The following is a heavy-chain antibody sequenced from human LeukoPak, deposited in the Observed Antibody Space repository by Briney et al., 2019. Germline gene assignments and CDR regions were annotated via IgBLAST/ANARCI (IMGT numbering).Heavy chain of an antibody. J-gene: IGHJ6*02. D-gene: IGHD6-13*01. CDR1: GFTFSSYW. CDR3: ARDAPPMAAAASYYYYGMDV. V-gene: IGHV3-66*01. CDR2: IYSGGST. Sequence: GGSLRLSCAASGFTFSSYWMSWVRQAPGKGLEWVSVIYSGGSTYYADSVKGRFTISRDNSKNTLYLQMNSLRAEDTAVYYCARDAPPMAAAASYYYYGMDVWGQGTTVTVSS.